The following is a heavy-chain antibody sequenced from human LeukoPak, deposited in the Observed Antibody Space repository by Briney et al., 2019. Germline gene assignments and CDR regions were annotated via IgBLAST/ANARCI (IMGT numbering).Heavy chain of an antibody. CDR2: ISSSSSYI. Sequence: GGSLRLSCAASGFTFSTYSMNWVRQAPEKGLEWLSSISSSSSYIYYADSVKGRFTISRDNAKNSLYLQMNSLRAEDTAVYYCARVPSVAGTGPFDYWGQGTLVTVSS. J-gene: IGHJ4*02. V-gene: IGHV3-21*01. D-gene: IGHD6-19*01. CDR1: GFTFSTYS. CDR3: ARVPSVAGTGPFDY.